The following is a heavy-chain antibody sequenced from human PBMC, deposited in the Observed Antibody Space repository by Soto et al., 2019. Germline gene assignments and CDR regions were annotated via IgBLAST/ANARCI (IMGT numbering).Heavy chain of an antibody. CDR2: ISAYNGNT. CDR1: GYTFTIYG. D-gene: IGHD2-15*01. J-gene: IGHJ5*02. Sequence: QVQLVQSGAEVKKPGASVKVSCKASGYTFTIYGISWVRQAPGQGLEWMGWISAYNGNTNYAQKLQGRVTMTTDTSRRTAYMELRSLRSDDTAVYYCARDKGYCSGGSCPGWFDPWGQGTLVTVSS. CDR3: ARDKGYCSGGSCPGWFDP. V-gene: IGHV1-18*01.